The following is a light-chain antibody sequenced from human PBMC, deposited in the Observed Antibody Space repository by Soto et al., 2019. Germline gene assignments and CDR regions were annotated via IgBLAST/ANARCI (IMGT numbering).Light chain of an antibody. CDR3: QQYRASPRT. CDR1: RTVDGNY. Sequence: PVERATLSCRASRTVDGNYLAWYHKKPGQAPRLLIHSAYTRAPGIPDRFSASGAGTDFTLTSSRLEPEDSAVYYCQQYRASPRTFGPGTKVDIK. V-gene: IGKV3-20*01. CDR2: SAY. J-gene: IGKJ3*01.